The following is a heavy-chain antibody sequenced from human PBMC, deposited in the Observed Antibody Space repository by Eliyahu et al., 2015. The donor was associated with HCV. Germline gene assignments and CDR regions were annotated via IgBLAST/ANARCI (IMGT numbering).Heavy chain of an antibody. V-gene: IGHV3-23*01. CDR2: IFGSTGIT. D-gene: IGHD3-22*01. J-gene: IGHJ4*02. CDR3: AKDRGPSAVVPEY. CDR1: GFTFSNYG. Sequence: EVQLLESGGGLVQPGGSLRLSCAASGFTFSNYGMSWVRQAPGKGLEWVSAIFGSTGITFYADSVKGRFTIFRDNSKDTVYLQMNSLRVEDTALYYCAKDRGPSAVVPEYWGQGTLVTVFS.